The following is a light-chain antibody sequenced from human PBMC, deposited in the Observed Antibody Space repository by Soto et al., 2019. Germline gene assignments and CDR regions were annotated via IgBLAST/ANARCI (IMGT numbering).Light chain of an antibody. CDR2: GAS. CDR3: QQYCSSPLT. V-gene: IGKV3-20*01. Sequence: EVVLTQSPGTLSLSPGERVTLSCRASQTISNNYLAWYQQKPGQAPRLLIYGASTRATGIPDRFSGSGSGTDFTLTISRLESEDFAGYYCQQYCSSPLTFGGGTRVEIK. CDR1: QTISNNY. J-gene: IGKJ4*01.